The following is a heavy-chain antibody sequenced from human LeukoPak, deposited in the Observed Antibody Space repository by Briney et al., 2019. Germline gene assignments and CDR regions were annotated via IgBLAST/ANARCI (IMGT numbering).Heavy chain of an antibody. CDR1: GFTFSTFW. CDR3: ARDNPFGGY. Sequence: GGSLRLSCAASGFTFSTFWMSWVRQAPGKGLEWVANIRQDGGEKNYVDSVKGRFTISRDNAKNSLYLQMNSLRAEDTALYYCARDNPFGGYWGQGTLVTVSP. CDR2: IRQDGGEK. D-gene: IGHD3-16*01. V-gene: IGHV3-7*03. J-gene: IGHJ4*02.